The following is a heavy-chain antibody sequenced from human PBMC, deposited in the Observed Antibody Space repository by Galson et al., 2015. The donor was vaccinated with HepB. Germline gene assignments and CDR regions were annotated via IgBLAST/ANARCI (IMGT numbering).Heavy chain of an antibody. CDR2: INTDTGNP. J-gene: IGHJ4*02. D-gene: IGHD6-19*01. Sequence: WINTDTGNPTYVQGFTGRFVFSLDTSVSTAYLQISSLKPEDTAVYYCARDPRGSAWGGIDSWGQGTLVTVSS. CDR3: ARDPRGSAWGGIDS. V-gene: IGHV7-4-1*02.